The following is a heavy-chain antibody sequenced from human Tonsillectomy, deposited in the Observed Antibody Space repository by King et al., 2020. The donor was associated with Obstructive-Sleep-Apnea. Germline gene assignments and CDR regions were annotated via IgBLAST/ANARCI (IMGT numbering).Heavy chain of an antibody. CDR3: ARDDSQDIVVVPAAPGCCYGMDV. V-gene: IGHV4-39*07. CDR2: IYYSGST. CDR1: GGSISSSSYY. D-gene: IGHD2-2*01. J-gene: IGHJ6*02. Sequence: QLQESGPGLVKPSETLSLTCTVSGGSISSSSYYWGWIRQPPGKGLEWIGSIYYSGSTYYNPSLKSRVTISVDTSKNQFSLKLSSVTAADTAVYYCARDDSQDIVVVPAAPGCCYGMDVWGQGTTVTVSS.